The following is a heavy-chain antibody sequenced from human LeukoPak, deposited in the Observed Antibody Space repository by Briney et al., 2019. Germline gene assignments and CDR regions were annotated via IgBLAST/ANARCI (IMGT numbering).Heavy chain of an antibody. D-gene: IGHD2-21*02. CDR3: ASTLAYCGGDCYSWFDP. J-gene: IGHJ5*02. Sequence: PSETLSLTCTVSGYSISSGYDWGWMRQAPGKGLEWLGSISQSGNTYNNPSLKSRVTLSVDTSKNQFSLKLSSVTAADTAVYYCASTLAYCGGDCYSWFDPWGQGTLVTVSS. CDR2: ISQSGNT. V-gene: IGHV4-38-2*02. CDR1: GYSISSGYD.